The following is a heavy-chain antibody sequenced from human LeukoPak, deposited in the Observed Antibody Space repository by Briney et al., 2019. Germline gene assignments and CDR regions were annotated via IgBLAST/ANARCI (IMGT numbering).Heavy chain of an antibody. CDR3: ATGKVLLWFGDNLGAFDI. J-gene: IGHJ3*02. Sequence: GGSLRLSCAVSGFTFTDTYMTWIRQAPGKGLESLSYISPSGTDISYADSVKGRFTISRDNAKNSLYLQMNSLRAEDTAVYYCATGKVLLWFGDNLGAFDIWGQGTMVTVSS. CDR2: ISPSGTDI. CDR1: GFTFTDTY. D-gene: IGHD3-10*01. V-gene: IGHV3-11*01.